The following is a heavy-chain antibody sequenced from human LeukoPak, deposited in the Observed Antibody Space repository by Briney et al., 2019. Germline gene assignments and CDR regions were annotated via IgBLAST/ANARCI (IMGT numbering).Heavy chain of an antibody. Sequence: QSGGSLRLSCAASGFTFSSYWMSWVRQAPGKGLEWVANIKEDGSEKYYVDSVKGRFTISRDNAKNSLSLQVNSLSAEDTAVYYCARSRSGYYEDYWGQGTLVTVSS. D-gene: IGHD3-22*01. V-gene: IGHV3-7*01. CDR3: ARSRSGYYEDY. CDR2: IKEDGSEK. J-gene: IGHJ4*02. CDR1: GFTFSSYW.